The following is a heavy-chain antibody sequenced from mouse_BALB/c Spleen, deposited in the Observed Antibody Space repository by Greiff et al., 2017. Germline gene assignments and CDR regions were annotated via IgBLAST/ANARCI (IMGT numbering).Heavy chain of an antibody. CDR3: ASLGGKDY. V-gene: IGHV1-82*01. D-gene: IGHD3-1*01. CDR1: GYAFSSSW. J-gene: IGHJ2*01. Sequence: QVQLQQSGPELVKPGASVKISCKASGYAFSSSWMNWVKQRPGQGLEWIGRIYPGDGDTNYNGKFKGKATLTADKSSSTAYMQLSSLTSVDSAVYFCASLGGKDYWGQGTTLTVSS. CDR2: IYPGDGDT.